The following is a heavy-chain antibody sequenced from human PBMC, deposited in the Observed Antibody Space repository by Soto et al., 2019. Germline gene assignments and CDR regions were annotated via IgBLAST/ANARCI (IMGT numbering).Heavy chain of an antibody. V-gene: IGHV3-23*01. CDR3: ARDSSAWPNYFDS. D-gene: IGHD6-19*01. CDR2: FSGRSGDT. CDR1: GFSISTHV. J-gene: IGHJ4*02. Sequence: PGGSLRLSCVASGFSISTHVLTWVRQAPGKGLEWVSSFSGRSGDTYYAASVKGRFTISGDSSKNTVTLQMNNLRADDTALYYCARDSSAWPNYFDSWGQGIQVTVSS.